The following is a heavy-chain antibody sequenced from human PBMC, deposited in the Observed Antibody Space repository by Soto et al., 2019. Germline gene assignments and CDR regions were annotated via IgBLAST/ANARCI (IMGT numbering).Heavy chain of an antibody. D-gene: IGHD3-16*02. V-gene: IGHV4-34*01. CDR2: INHSGST. Sequence: QVQLQQWGAGLLKPSETLSLTCAVYGGSFSGYYWSWIRQPPGKGLGWIGEINHSGSTNYNPSLKSRVTISVDTSKTQFSLKLSSVTAADTAVYYCARNTNGGVIVDYWGQGTLVTVSS. CDR3: ARNTNGGVIVDY. J-gene: IGHJ4*02. CDR1: GGSFSGYY.